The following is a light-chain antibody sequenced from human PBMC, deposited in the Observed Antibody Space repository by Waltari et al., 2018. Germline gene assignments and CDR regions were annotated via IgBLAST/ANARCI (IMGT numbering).Light chain of an antibody. J-gene: IGKJ1*01. V-gene: IGKV1-39*01. CDR3: QQYNRFSP. CDR1: QSISSY. Sequence: DIQMTQSPSSLSASVGDRVTITCRASQSISSYLNWYQQKPGKAPKLLIYAASSLQSGVPSRFSGSGSGTDFTLTISSLQPDDFATYYCQQYNRFSPFGQGTNVEVK. CDR2: AAS.